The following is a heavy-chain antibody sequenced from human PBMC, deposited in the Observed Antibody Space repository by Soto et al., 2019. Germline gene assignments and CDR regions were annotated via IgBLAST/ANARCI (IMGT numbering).Heavy chain of an antibody. CDR1: GGSISSGDYY. Sequence: SETLSLTCTVSGGSISSGDYYWSWIRQPPGKGLEWIGYIYYSGSTYYNPPLKSRVTISVDTSKNQFSLKLSSVTAADTAVYYCARVDIVVVPAAIRDICFDPWGQGTLVTVSS. V-gene: IGHV4-30-4*01. CDR3: ARVDIVVVPAAIRDICFDP. CDR2: IYYSGST. D-gene: IGHD2-2*01. J-gene: IGHJ5*02.